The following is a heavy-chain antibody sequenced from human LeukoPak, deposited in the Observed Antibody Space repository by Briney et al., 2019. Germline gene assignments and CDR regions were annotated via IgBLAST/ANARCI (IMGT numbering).Heavy chain of an antibody. D-gene: IGHD3-10*01. CDR1: GRSISSGGYS. CDR3: ATYYYGSGSSQGPY. J-gene: IGHJ4*02. Sequence: SQTLSLTCAVSGRSISSGGYSWSWIRQPPGKGLEWIGYIYHSGSTYYPPSLRSRVTISVDRSKNQFSLNLSSVTAADAAVYYCATYYYGSGSSQGPYWGQGTLVTVSS. CDR2: IYHSGST. V-gene: IGHV4-30-2*01.